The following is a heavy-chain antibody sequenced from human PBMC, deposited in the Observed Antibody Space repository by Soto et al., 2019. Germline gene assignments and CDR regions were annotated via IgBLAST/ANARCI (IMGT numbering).Heavy chain of an antibody. V-gene: IGHV2-70*01. CDR1: GFSPSTSGMC. D-gene: IGHD6-19*01. Sequence: SGPTLVNPTQTLTLTCTFSGFSPSTSGMCVGWIRQPPGKALEWLALIDWDDDKYYSTSLKTRLTISKDTSKNQVVLTMTNMDPGDTATYYCARMKRGGGWRDVASDIWGKGTRVTVPS. CDR2: IDWDDDK. J-gene: IGHJ3*02. CDR3: ARMKRGGGWRDVASDI.